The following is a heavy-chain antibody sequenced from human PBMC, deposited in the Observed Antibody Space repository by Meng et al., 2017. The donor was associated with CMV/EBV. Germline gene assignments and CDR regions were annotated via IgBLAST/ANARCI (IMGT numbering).Heavy chain of an antibody. Sequence: GESLKISCAASGFTFSSYWMSWVRQAPGKGLEWVSSISSSSSYIYYADSVKGRFTISRDNAKNSLYLQMNSLRAEDTAVYYCARDSTPIHYGMDVWGQGTTVTVSS. D-gene: IGHD2-2*01. CDR3: ARDSTPIHYGMDV. V-gene: IGHV3-21*01. J-gene: IGHJ6*02. CDR1: GFTFSSYW. CDR2: ISSSSSYI.